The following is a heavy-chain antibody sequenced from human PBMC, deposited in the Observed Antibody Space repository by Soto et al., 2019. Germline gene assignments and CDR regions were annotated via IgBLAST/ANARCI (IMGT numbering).Heavy chain of an antibody. CDR3: ATSSPTKGVAVAGTPSPPDY. Sequence: RASVKVSCKVSGYTLTELSMHWVRQAPGKGLEWMGGFDPEDGETIYAQKFQGRVTMTEDTSTDTAYMELSSLRSEDTAVYYCATSSPTKGVAVAGTPSPPDYWGQGNLVTVSS. V-gene: IGHV1-24*01. CDR1: GYTLTELS. CDR2: FDPEDGET. D-gene: IGHD6-19*01. J-gene: IGHJ4*02.